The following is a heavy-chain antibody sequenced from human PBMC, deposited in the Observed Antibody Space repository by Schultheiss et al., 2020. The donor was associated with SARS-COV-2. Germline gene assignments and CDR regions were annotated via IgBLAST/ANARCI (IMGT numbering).Heavy chain of an antibody. D-gene: IGHD3-10*01. CDR2: VYYSGIT. CDR1: GGSFSGYY. J-gene: IGHJ6*02. CDR3: ARGGGEFPYYYYGMDV. Sequence: GSLRLSCAVYGGSFSGYYWSWIRQPPGMGLEWIGSVYYSGITYYNPSLKSRVTISVDTSKSQFSLKLNSVTAADTAVYYCARGGGEFPYYYYGMDVWGQGTTVTVSS. V-gene: IGHV4-34*01.